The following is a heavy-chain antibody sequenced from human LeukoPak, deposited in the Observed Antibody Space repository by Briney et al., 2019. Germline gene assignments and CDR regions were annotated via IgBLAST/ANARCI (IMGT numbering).Heavy chain of an antibody. Sequence: PGGSLRLSCAASGFTFSSYEMNWVRQAPGKGLEWVSYISSSGSTIYYADSVKGRFTISRDNSKNTLILQMNSLRAEDTAVYYCAKSGYNRFDYWGQGILVTVSS. J-gene: IGHJ4*02. D-gene: IGHD5-24*01. V-gene: IGHV3-48*03. CDR1: GFTFSSYE. CDR2: ISSSGSTI. CDR3: AKSGYNRFDY.